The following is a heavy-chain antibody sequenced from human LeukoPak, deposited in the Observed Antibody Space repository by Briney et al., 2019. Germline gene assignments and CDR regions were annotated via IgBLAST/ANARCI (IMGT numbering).Heavy chain of an antibody. D-gene: IGHD3-10*01. CDR2: MNPNSGNT. CDR1: GYTFTSYD. V-gene: IGHV1-8*01. J-gene: IGHJ6*03. CDR3: ARGPYYYGSGSLSGYMDV. Sequence: ASVKVSCKASGYTFTSYDINWVRQAPGQGLEWMGWMNPNSGNTGYAQKFQGRVTMTRNTSISTAYMELSSLRSEDTAVYYCARGPYYYGSGSLSGYMDVWGKGTTVTISS.